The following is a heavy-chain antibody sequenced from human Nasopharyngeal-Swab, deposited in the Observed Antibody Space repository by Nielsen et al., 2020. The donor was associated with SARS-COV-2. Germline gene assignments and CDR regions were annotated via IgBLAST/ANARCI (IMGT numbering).Heavy chain of an antibody. CDR1: GFTFSRYA. Sequence: GGSLRLSCAASGFTFSRYAMSWVRQAPGKGLEWVSVIYSGGSSTYYADSVKGRFTISRDNSKNTLYLQMNSLRAEDTAVYYCAKDQGGSSWYGGAYYYYGMDVWGQGTTVTVSS. CDR3: AKDQGGSSWYGGAYYYYGMDV. J-gene: IGHJ6*02. CDR2: IYSGGSST. D-gene: IGHD6-13*01. V-gene: IGHV3-23*03.